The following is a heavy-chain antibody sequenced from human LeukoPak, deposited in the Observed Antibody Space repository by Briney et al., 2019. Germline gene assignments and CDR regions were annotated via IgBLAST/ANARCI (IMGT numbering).Heavy chain of an antibody. CDR1: GFTFDDYA. Sequence: GGSLRLSCAASGFTFDDYAMHWVRQAPGKGLEWVSALSSGDNTHYADSVNGRFTISRDNSKNTLYLQLNSLRAEDTAVYYCARRYCSTCPTGHAFDLWGQGTMVTVSS. V-gene: IGHV3-23*01. D-gene: IGHD2-2*01. CDR3: ARRYCSTCPTGHAFDL. J-gene: IGHJ3*01. CDR2: LSSGDNT.